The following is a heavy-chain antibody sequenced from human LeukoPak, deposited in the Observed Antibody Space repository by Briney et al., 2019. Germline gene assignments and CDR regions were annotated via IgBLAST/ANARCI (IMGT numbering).Heavy chain of an antibody. V-gene: IGHV3-7*01. CDR2: INQDGSEK. Sequence: GGSLRLSCAASGFTVSSNYMSWVRQAPGKGLEWVANINQDGSEKYDVDSAKGRFTISRDNAKNSLYLQMNSLRVEDTAMYYCTGVGGGDGSGWSTTDYWGQGTLVTISS. D-gene: IGHD6-19*01. CDR3: TGVGGGDGSGWSTTDY. J-gene: IGHJ4*02. CDR1: GFTVSSNY.